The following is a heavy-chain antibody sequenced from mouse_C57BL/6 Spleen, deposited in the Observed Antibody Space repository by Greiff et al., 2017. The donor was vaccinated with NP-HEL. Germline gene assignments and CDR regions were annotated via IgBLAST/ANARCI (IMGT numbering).Heavy chain of an antibody. Sequence: VHLVESGAELVRPGTSVKVSCKASGYAFTNYLIEWVKQRPGQGLEWIGVINPGSGGTNYNEKFKGKATLTADKSSSTAYMQLSSLTSEDSAVYFCARSEGYGNYNDYFDYWGQGTTLTVSS. V-gene: IGHV1-54*01. D-gene: IGHD2-1*01. CDR3: ARSEGYGNYNDYFDY. CDR1: GYAFTNYL. CDR2: INPGSGGT. J-gene: IGHJ2*01.